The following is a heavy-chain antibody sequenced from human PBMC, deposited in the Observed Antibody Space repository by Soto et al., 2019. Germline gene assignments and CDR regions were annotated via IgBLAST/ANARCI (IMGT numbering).Heavy chain of an antibody. CDR3: AREGQLVWYGYSVMDF. D-gene: IGHD6-6*01. CDR1: GYTFTSYH. V-gene: IGHV1-46*01. CDR2: INPSGGSS. Sequence: GASVKVSCKASGYTFTSYHIHWVRQAPGQGLEWMGVINPSGGSSSHAQKFQGRVTMTRDTSASTVYMELSSLRSEDTAVYYCAREGQLVWYGYSVMDFWGQGTTVTVPS. J-gene: IGHJ6*02.